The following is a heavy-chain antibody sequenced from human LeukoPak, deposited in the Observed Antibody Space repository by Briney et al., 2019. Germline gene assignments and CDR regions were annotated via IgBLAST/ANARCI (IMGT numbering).Heavy chain of an antibody. CDR1: GGSFNGYY. J-gene: IGHJ5*01. CDR2: INYSGGT. V-gene: IGHV4-34*01. CDR3: ARVARGSYRNSFDS. Sequence: SETLSLSCAVSGGSFNGYYWSWIRQSPAKGLEWIGEINYSGGTNYNPSPKSRLTISVDTSKNHFSLNLTSVTAADTAIYFCARVARGSYRNSFDSWGQGSLVTVSS. D-gene: IGHD3-16*02.